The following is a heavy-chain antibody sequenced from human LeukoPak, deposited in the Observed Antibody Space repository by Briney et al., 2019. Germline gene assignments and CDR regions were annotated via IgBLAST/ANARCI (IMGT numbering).Heavy chain of an antibody. D-gene: IGHD6-19*01. CDR1: GGSISSGGYY. J-gene: IGHJ5*02. CDR3: ARGPWLAGFDP. V-gene: IGHV4-31*03. CDR2: IYYSGST. Sequence: SETLSLTCTVSGGSISSGGYYWSWIRQHPGKGLEWIGYIYYSGSTYYNPSLKSRVTISVDTSKNQFSLKLSSVTAADTAVYYCARGPWLAGFDPWGQGTLVTVSS.